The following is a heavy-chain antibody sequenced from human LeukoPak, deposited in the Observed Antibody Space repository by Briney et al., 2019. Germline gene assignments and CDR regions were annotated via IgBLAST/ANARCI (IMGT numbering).Heavy chain of an antibody. Sequence: HTGGSLRLSCAASRFTFSSYGMHWVRQAPGKGLEWVAFIRYDGSNKYYADPVKGRFTISRDNSKNTLYLQMNSLRAEDTAVYYCAKGLWFGEFGMDVWGKGTTVTISS. CDR1: RFTFSSYG. CDR3: AKGLWFGEFGMDV. V-gene: IGHV3-30*02. CDR2: IRYDGSNK. J-gene: IGHJ6*04. D-gene: IGHD3-10*01.